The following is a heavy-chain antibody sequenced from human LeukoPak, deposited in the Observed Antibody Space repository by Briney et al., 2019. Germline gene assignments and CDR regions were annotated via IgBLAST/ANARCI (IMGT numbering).Heavy chain of an antibody. CDR1: GFTFRSYE. Sequence: GGSLRLSCAASGFTFRSYEMNWVRQAPGKGLEWVSYISSSGTIYYADSVKGRFTIPRDNAKNSLYLQMNSLRAEDTAVYYCARDHLDTSAGTYYYYMDVWGKGTTVTISS. J-gene: IGHJ6*03. V-gene: IGHV3-48*03. CDR3: ARDHLDTSAGTYYYYMDV. CDR2: ISSSGTI. D-gene: IGHD3-10*01.